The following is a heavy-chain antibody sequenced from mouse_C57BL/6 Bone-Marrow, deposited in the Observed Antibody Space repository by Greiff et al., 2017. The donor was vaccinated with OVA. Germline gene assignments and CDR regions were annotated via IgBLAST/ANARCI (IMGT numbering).Heavy chain of an antibody. V-gene: IGHV1-50*01. CDR1: GYTFTSYW. J-gene: IGHJ3*01. CDR3: ARKRGFYYYGSSLAY. D-gene: IGHD1-1*01. Sequence: QVQLKQPGAELVKPGASVKLSCKASGYTFTSYWMQWVKQRPGQGLEWIGEIDPSDSYTNYNQKFKGKATLTVDTSSSTAYMQLSSLTSEDSAVYYCARKRGFYYYGSSLAYWGQGTLVTVSA. CDR2: IDPSDSYT.